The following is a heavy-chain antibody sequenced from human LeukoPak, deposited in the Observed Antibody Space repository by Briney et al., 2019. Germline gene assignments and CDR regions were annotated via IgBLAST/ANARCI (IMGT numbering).Heavy chain of an antibody. Sequence: SQTLSLTCAISGDSVSSNSATWNWIRQSPSRGLEWLGRTYYRSTWYNDYAVSVRGRITVNPDTSKNQFSLHLNSVTPEDTAVYYCARRLTQYDCFDPWGQGILVTVSS. V-gene: IGHV6-1*01. CDR1: GDSVSSNSAT. CDR2: TYYRSTWYN. D-gene: IGHD2-2*01. CDR3: ARRLTQYDCFDP. J-gene: IGHJ5*02.